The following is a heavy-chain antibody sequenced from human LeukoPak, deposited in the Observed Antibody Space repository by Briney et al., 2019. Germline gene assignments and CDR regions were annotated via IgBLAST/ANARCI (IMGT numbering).Heavy chain of an antibody. CDR3: AREASTEIIGGMDV. CDR1: GFSFSNNG. J-gene: IGHJ6*02. V-gene: IGHV3-33*01. CDR2: TQSNGNPK. D-gene: IGHD2-8*02. Sequence: GRSLRLSCAASGFSFSNNGIHWVRQAPGKGLEWVAFTQSNGNPKYYADSVRDRFTSSRDNSKKTCDLQMDSLRVEDTAVYYCAREASTEIIGGMDVRGQGTTVTVTS.